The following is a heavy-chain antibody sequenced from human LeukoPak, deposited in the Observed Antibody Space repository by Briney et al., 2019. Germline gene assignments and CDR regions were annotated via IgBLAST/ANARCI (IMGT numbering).Heavy chain of an antibody. Sequence: ASVKVSCKASGYTFTTHDINWVRQATGQGLEWLGWMSPNSGDTGYAQKFQGRVTMTSDSSISTAYMKLSSLRSEDTAIYYCASCKPGIAVAGLDAFDIWGQGTMVTVSS. J-gene: IGHJ3*02. CDR2: MSPNSGDT. CDR3: ASCKPGIAVAGLDAFDI. V-gene: IGHV1-8*01. CDR1: GYTFTTHD. D-gene: IGHD6-19*01.